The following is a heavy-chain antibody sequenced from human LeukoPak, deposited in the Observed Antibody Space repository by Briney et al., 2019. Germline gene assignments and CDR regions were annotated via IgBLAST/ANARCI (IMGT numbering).Heavy chain of an antibody. J-gene: IGHJ5*02. CDR2: IKQDGSEK. CDR1: GFTFSNYW. Sequence: GGSLRLSCAASGFTFSNYWMNWVRQAPGKGLEWVANIKQDGSEKDYVDSVKGRFTISRDNAKNSLYPQMNSLRAEDTAVYFCARGKYSFGSGVDWFNPWGQGTLVTVSS. CDR3: ARGKYSFGSGVDWFNP. D-gene: IGHD3-10*01. V-gene: IGHV3-7*01.